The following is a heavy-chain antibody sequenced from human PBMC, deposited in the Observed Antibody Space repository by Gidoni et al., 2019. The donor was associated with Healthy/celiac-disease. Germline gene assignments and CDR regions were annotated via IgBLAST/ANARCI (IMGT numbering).Heavy chain of an antibody. Sequence: EVQLVESGGGLVQPGGSRRLSCEASGFTFSDHKMDWVRQAPGRGLEWVGRIRIKANSYTTEYAASVKGRFTISRDDSKNSLYLQMSSLKTEDTAVYYCARVDYDSSGYGWFDPWGQGTLVTVFS. D-gene: IGHD3-22*01. CDR1: GFTFSDHK. CDR2: IRIKANSYTT. CDR3: ARVDYDSSGYGWFDP. V-gene: IGHV3-72*01. J-gene: IGHJ5*02.